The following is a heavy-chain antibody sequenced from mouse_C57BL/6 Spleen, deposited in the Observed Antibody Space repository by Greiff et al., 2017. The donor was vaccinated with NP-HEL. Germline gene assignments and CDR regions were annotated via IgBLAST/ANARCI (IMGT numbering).Heavy chain of an antibody. CDR1: GYTFTDYE. V-gene: IGHV1-15*01. CDR3: TLTVVGGAGGDV. D-gene: IGHD1-1*01. Sequence: LVESGAELVRPGASVTLSCKASGYTFTDYEMHWVKQTPVHGLEWIGAIDPETGGTAYNQKFKGKAILTADKSSSTAYMELRSLTSEDSAVYYCTLTVVGGAGGDVWGTGTTVTVSS. J-gene: IGHJ1*03. CDR2: IDPETGGT.